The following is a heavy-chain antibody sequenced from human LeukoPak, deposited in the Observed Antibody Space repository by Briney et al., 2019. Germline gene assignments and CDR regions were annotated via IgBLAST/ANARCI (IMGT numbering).Heavy chain of an antibody. CDR1: GVTFSSYA. CDR3: ARATWDPNYYYYMDV. V-gene: IGHV3-23*01. J-gene: IGHJ6*03. D-gene: IGHD1-26*01. Sequence: PGGCLRHSCAASGVTFSSYAKSWVRQAPGKGLEWVSSISDSGGRTYHADSVKGRFTISRDNSKNTLFLQMNSLRAEDTAVYFCARATWDPNYYYYMDVWGKGTTVTISS. CDR2: ISDSGGRT.